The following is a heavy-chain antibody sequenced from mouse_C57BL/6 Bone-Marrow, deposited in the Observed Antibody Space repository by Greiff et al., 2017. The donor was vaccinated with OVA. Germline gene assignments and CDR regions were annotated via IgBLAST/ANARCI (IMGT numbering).Heavy chain of an antibody. CDR3: TEALLFAWFAY. J-gene: IGHJ3*01. CDR1: GFTFSNYW. CDR2: IRLKSDNYAT. V-gene: IGHV6-3*01. Sequence: EVKLMESGGGLVQPGGSMKLSCVASGFTFSNYWMNWVRQSPEKGLEWVAQIRLKSDNYATHYAESVKGRFTISRDDSKSSVYLQMNNLRAEDTGIYYCTEALLFAWFAYWGQGTLVTVSA. D-gene: IGHD2-1*01.